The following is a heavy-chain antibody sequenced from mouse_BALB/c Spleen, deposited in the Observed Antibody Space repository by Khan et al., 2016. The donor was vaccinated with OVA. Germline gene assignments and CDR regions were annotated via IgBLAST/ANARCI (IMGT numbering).Heavy chain of an antibody. CDR1: GFSLTNYG. J-gene: IGHJ1*01. CDR3: ARYYSNYGWDFDV. D-gene: IGHD2-5*01. Sequence: QVQLQESGPAMVAPSQSLSITCTVSGFSLTNYGVHWVRQPPGKGLEWLGVIWAGGSTNYNSALISRLSICNDNSKCQAFLKMNSLHTDDTAMYDCARYYSNYGWDFDVWGAGTTVTVSS. V-gene: IGHV2-9*02. CDR2: IWAGGST.